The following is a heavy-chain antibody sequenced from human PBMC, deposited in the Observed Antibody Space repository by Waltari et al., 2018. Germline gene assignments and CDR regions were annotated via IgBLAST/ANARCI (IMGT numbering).Heavy chain of an antibody. CDR1: GGSISSYY. CDR2: IYTSGST. V-gene: IGHV4-4*07. J-gene: IGHJ4*02. D-gene: IGHD6-13*01. Sequence: QVQLQESGPGLVKPSETLSLTCTVSGGSISSYYWSWIRPPAGKGLEWIGRIYTSGSTNYNPSLKSRVTMSVDTSKNQFSLKLSSVTAADTAVYYCARIGTAAGDPYFDYWGQGTLVTVSS. CDR3: ARIGTAAGDPYFDY.